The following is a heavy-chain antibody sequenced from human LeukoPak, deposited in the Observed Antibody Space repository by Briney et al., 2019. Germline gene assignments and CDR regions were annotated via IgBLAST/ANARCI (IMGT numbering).Heavy chain of an antibody. V-gene: IGHV3-23*01. J-gene: IGHJ5*02. Sequence: GGSLRLSCAASGFTFTSYAMSWVRQAPGKGLEWVSAIGGSGGSTYYADSVGGRFTISRDNSKNTLYVQMNSLRAEDTAVYYCAKDTTTVGNWFDPWGQGTLVTVSS. CDR1: GFTFTSYA. CDR3: AKDTTTVGNWFDP. D-gene: IGHD4-23*01. CDR2: IGGSGGST.